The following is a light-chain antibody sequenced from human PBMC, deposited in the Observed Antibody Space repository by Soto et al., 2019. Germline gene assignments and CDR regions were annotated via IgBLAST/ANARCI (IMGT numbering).Light chain of an antibody. Sequence: EIVLTQSPATLSLSPGERATLSCRASQSVSSYLGWNQQKPGQAPRLLIYDTSNRATGIPARFSGSGSGTDFTLTISSLEPEDFAVYYCQQRSTWPLTFGQGTRLEIK. J-gene: IGKJ5*01. V-gene: IGKV3-11*01. CDR3: QQRSTWPLT. CDR2: DTS. CDR1: QSVSSY.